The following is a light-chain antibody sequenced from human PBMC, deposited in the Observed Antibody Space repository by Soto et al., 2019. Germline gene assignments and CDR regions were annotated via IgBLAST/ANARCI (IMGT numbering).Light chain of an antibody. CDR2: DAS. Sequence: DIHITQSPSTLSASVGDRVRITCRASQSFTRWLAWYQQKPGKAPKLLIYDASNLEIGAPSRFSGSGSGTEFTLTISSLQPDDFATYYCQKYNSYLWTFGQGTKVDIK. CDR1: QSFTRW. J-gene: IGKJ1*01. V-gene: IGKV1-5*01. CDR3: QKYNSYLWT.